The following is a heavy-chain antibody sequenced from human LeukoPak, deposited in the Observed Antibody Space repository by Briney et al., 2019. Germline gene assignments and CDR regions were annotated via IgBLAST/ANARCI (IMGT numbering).Heavy chain of an antibody. V-gene: IGHV3-30*04. CDR1: GFTFSSYA. CDR2: IPYDGSNK. J-gene: IGHJ4*02. D-gene: IGHD4-23*01. Sequence: GRSLRLSCAASGFTFSSYAMHWVRQAPGKGLEWVAVIPYDGSNKYYADSVKGRFTISRDNSKNTLYLQMNSLRAEDTAVYYCARAVVTPPRILDYWGQGTLVTVSS. CDR3: ARAVVTPPRILDY.